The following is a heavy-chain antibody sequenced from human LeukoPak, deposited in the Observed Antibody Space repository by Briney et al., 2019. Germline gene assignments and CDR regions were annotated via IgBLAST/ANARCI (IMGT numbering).Heavy chain of an antibody. V-gene: IGHV4-39*01. CDR1: GGSISSSSYY. Sequence: TSETLSLTCTVSGGSISSSSYYWGWIRQPPGKGLEWMGSIYYSGSTYYNPSLKSRVTISVDTSKNQFSLKLSSVTAADTAVYYCARLNSYYDFWSGGPWYYMDVWGKGTTVTVSS. J-gene: IGHJ6*03. D-gene: IGHD3-3*01. CDR2: IYYSGST. CDR3: ARLNSYYDFWSGGPWYYMDV.